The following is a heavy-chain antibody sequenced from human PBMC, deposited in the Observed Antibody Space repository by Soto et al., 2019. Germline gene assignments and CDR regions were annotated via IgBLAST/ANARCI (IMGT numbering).Heavy chain of an antibody. CDR2: INHSGST. CDR1: GGSFSGYY. J-gene: IGHJ4*02. V-gene: IGHV4-34*01. CDR3: ARTRGLHLGELSPYYFDY. D-gene: IGHD3-16*02. Sequence: QVQLQQGGAGLLKPSETLSLTCAVYGGSFSGYYWSWIRQPPGKGLEWIGEINHSGSTNYNPSLKSRVTISVDTSKNPFSLKLSSVTAADTAVYYCARTRGLHLGELSPYYFDYWGQGTLVTVSS.